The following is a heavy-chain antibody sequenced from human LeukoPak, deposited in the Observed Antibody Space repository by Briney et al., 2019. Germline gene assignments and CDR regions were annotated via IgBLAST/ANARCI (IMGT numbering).Heavy chain of an antibody. CDR3: GRDLGGRSGY. J-gene: IGHJ4*02. V-gene: IGHV3-23*01. CDR2: IIGSNTNT. Sequence: GGSLRLSCAASGFTFSSYAMSWIRQAPGKGLEWVSAIIGSNTNTYYADSVKGRFTISRDNSKNTLYLQMNSLRAEDTAVYYCGRDLGGRSGYWGQGTLVTVSS. CDR1: GFTFSSYA. D-gene: IGHD1-26*01.